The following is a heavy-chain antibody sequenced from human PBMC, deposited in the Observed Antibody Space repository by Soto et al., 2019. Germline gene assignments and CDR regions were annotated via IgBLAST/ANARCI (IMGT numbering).Heavy chain of an antibody. CDR1: GGTFSSYR. D-gene: IGHD6-13*01. CDR3: VRDSGAKLSSS. V-gene: IGHV1-69*13. J-gene: IGHJ4*02. Sequence: SVKVSCKASGGTFSSYRLHWVRQAPGQGLEWVGGIVPIYRTADYAQKFQGRVTITADESARTSYMELRSLKSQDTAVYYCVRDSGAKLSSSWGQGTLVTVSS. CDR2: IVPIYRTA.